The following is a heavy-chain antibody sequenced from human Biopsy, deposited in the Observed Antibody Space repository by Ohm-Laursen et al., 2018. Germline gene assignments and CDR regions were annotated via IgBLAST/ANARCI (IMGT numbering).Heavy chain of an antibody. V-gene: IGHV4-61*08. J-gene: IGHJ3*02. CDR2: IYYSGTT. CDR1: GGSVSSGGFY. Sequence: SDTLSLTCTVSGGSVSSGGFYWSWIRQHPGKGLEWIGYIYYSGTTYYNPSLKSRITISVDTSKNQISLKVTSVTAADTAVYYCAKHGSGWTGDDALHIWDQGTMVTVSS. CDR3: AKHGSGWTGDDALHI. D-gene: IGHD6-19*01.